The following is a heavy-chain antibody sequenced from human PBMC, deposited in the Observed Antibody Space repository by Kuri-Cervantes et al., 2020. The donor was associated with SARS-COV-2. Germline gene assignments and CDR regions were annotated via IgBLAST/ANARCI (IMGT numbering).Heavy chain of an antibody. CDR2: MYYSGST. CDR1: GDSISSSRYY. J-gene: IGHJ3*02. V-gene: IGHV4-39*01. CDR3: ARYDYGDYVDAFDI. D-gene: IGHD4-17*01. Sequence: GSLRLSCTVSGDSISSSRYYWGWIRQPPGKGLEWIGSMYYSGSTYYNPSLKSRLTISVDTSKNQFSLKLSSVTAADTAVYYCARYDYGDYVDAFDIWGQGTMVTVSS.